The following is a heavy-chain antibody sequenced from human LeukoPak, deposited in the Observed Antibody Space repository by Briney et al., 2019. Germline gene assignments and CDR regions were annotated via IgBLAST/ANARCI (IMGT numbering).Heavy chain of an antibody. CDR2: ILYAGDTK. V-gene: IGHV3-30*04. J-gene: IGHJ4*02. CDR1: GCTFSNYS. CDR3: ARDPRGPTAFDSGGRDSFDY. Sequence: GGSLRLSCAASGCTFSNYSLHWVRQAPARGLEGVAVILYAGDTKYYPASVKRRFTISSDNSKNTLYLQMNTLRADDTAVYYSARDPRGPTAFDSGGRDSFDYWGQGTLVTVSS. D-gene: IGHD3-22*01.